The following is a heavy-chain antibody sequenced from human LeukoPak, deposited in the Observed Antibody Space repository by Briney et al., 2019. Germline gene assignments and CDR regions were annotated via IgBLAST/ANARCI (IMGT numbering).Heavy chain of an antibody. CDR3: AKSRDTAMGMIDY. V-gene: IGHV3-23*01. J-gene: IGHJ4*02. CDR1: GFTFSGFW. D-gene: IGHD5-18*01. Sequence: PGGSLRLSCAASGFTFSGFWMSWVRQTPGKGLEWVSAISGSGGSTYYADSVKGRFTISRDNYKNTLFVQMNSLRAADTAVYYCAKSRDTAMGMIDYWGQGTLVTVSS. CDR2: ISGSGGST.